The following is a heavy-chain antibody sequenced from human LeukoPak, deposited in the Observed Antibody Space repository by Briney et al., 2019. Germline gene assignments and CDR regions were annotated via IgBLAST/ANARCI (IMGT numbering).Heavy chain of an antibody. J-gene: IGHJ5*01. CDR2: IYYSGST. CDR1: GGSISSGGYY. CDR3: ARGYSSGWYAF. Sequence: PSETLSLTCTVSGGSISSGGYYWSWIRQHPGKGLEWIGYIYYSGSTYYNPSLKSRVTISVDTSKNQFSLKLSSVTAADTAVYYCARGYSSGWYAFWGQGTLVTVSS. V-gene: IGHV4-31*03. D-gene: IGHD6-19*01.